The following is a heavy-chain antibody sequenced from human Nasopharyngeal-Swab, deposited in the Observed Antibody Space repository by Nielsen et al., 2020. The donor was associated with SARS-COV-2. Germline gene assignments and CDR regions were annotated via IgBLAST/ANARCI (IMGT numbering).Heavy chain of an antibody. Sequence: SQTLSLTCTVSGSSISSGYYWGWIRQPPGKGLEWIGSTYHSGSTYYNPSLKSRVTISVDTSKNQFSLRLSSVTAADTAVYYCARDGQYYDSSGYYYSDAFDIWGQGTMVTVSS. CDR1: GSSISSGYY. V-gene: IGHV4-38-2*02. J-gene: IGHJ3*02. D-gene: IGHD3-22*01. CDR2: TYHSGST. CDR3: ARDGQYYDSSGYYYSDAFDI.